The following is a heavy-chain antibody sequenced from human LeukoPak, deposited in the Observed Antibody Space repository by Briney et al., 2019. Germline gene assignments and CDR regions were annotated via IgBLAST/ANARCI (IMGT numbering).Heavy chain of an antibody. Sequence: GGSLRLSCAASGFTFSNYAMHWVRQAPGKGLEYVSAISSNGGTTYYANSVKGRFTISRDNSKNTLYLQMKSLRAEDTAVYYCARDQLTETTSGWGQGTLVTVSS. J-gene: IGHJ4*02. D-gene: IGHD4-17*01. CDR3: ARDQLTETTSG. CDR1: GFTFSNYA. CDR2: ISSNGGTT. V-gene: IGHV3-64*01.